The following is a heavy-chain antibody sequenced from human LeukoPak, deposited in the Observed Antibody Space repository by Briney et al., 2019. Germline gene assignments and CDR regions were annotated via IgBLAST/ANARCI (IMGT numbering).Heavy chain of an antibody. D-gene: IGHD3-22*01. CDR2: IRSKAYGGTT. CDR3: TRAFSYYYDSSDAFDI. CDR1: GFTFGDYA. Sequence: GGSLRLSCTASGFTFGDYAMSWFRQAPGKGLEWVGFIRSKAYGGTTEYAASVKGRFTISRDGSKSIAYLQMNSLKTEDTAVYYCTRAFSYYYDSSDAFDIWGQGTMVTVSS. V-gene: IGHV3-49*01. J-gene: IGHJ3*02.